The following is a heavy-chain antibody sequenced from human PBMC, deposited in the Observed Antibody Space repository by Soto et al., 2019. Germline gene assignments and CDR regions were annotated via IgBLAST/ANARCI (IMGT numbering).Heavy chain of an antibody. CDR2: IDASGNS. J-gene: IGHJ6*02. V-gene: IGHV4-4*07. D-gene: IGHD6-13*01. Sequence: PSDTLSLTCTVSGDSISSYYWNWIRQPAGKGLEWIGRIDASGNSNYNPSLKSRVTMSVDTSKKQFSLKVTSATAADTAVYYCARYSSNWFQTEGMDVWGQGTTVTVSS. CDR1: GDSISSYY. CDR3: ARYSSNWFQTEGMDV.